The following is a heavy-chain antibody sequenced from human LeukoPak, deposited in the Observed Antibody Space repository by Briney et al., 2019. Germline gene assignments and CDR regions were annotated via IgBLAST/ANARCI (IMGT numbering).Heavy chain of an antibody. V-gene: IGHV3-74*01. Sequence: GGSLRLSCAASGFTISSYWMYWVRQAPGKGLVWVSRIYSDGSSTNYADSVKGRFTISRDNAKNMLYLQMNSLRAEDTAVYYCARDLAYWGQGALVTVSS. CDR1: GFTISSYW. CDR3: ARDLAY. J-gene: IGHJ4*02. CDR2: IYSDGSST.